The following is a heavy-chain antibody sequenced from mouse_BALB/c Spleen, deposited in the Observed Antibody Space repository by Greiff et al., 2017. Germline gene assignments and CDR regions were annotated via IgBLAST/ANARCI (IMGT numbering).Heavy chain of an antibody. D-gene: IGHD1-1*01. CDR3: ASAHYYGSSPFAY. CDR1: GFTFTDYY. Sequence: EVKLMESGGGLVQPGGSLRLSCATSGFTFTDYYMSWVRQPPGKALEWLGFIRNKANGYTTEYSASVKGRFTISRDNSQSILYLQMNTLRAEDSATYYCASAHYYGSSPFAYWGQGTLVTVSA. J-gene: IGHJ3*01. V-gene: IGHV7-3*02. CDR2: IRNKANGYTT.